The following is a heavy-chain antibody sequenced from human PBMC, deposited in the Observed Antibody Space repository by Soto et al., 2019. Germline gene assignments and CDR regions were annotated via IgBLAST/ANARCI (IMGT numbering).Heavy chain of an antibody. D-gene: IGHD3-16*01. CDR2: ISGSGFST. Sequence: PGGSLRLSCAASGFTFNTYAMSWVRQAPGQGLEWVSAISGSGFSTYYADSVKGRFNISSDSSKNTLFLQMNSLRADDTAVYFCATFTFGRPFDTWGQGAMVTVSS. CDR1: GFTFNTYA. CDR3: ATFTFGRPFDT. V-gene: IGHV3-23*01. J-gene: IGHJ3*02.